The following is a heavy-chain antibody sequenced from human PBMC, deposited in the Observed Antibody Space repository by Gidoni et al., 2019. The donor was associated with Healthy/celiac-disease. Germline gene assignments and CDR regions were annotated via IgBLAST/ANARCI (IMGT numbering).Heavy chain of an antibody. CDR3: ARDEGYSYGFHPFDY. CDR1: GYTFTSYY. Sequence: QVQLVQSGAAVKKPGASVQVSCKASGYTFTSYYMHWVRQDPGQGLEWMGIINPSGGSTSYAQKFQGRVTMTRDTSTSTVYMELSSLRSEDTDVYYCARDEGYSYGFHPFDYWGQGTLVTVSS. CDR2: INPSGGST. J-gene: IGHJ4*02. D-gene: IGHD5-18*01. V-gene: IGHV1-46*01.